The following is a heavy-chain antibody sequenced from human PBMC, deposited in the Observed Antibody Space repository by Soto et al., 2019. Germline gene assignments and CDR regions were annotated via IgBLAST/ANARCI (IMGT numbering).Heavy chain of an antibody. CDR1: GFTFDDYA. CDR2: ISWNSGSI. CDR3: AKDMGYNWNDPHFDY. V-gene: IGHV3-9*01. J-gene: IGHJ4*02. Sequence: EVQLEESGGGLVQPGRSLRLSCAASGFTFDDYAMHWVRQAPGKGLEWVSGISWNSGSIGYADSVKGRFTISRDNAKNSLYLQMNSLRAEDTALYYCAKDMGYNWNDPHFDYWGQGTLVTVSS. D-gene: IGHD1-20*01.